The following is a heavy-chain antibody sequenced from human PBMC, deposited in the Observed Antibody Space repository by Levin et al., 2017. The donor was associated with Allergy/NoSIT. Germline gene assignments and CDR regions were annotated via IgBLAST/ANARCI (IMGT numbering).Heavy chain of an antibody. CDR2: INSDGSST. J-gene: IGHJ6*02. Sequence: GGSLRLSCAASGFTFSSYWMHWVRQAPGKGLVWVSRINSDGSSTSYADSVKGRFTISRDNAKNTLYLQMNSLRAEDTAVYYCAREVTIFGVVTTHYGMDVWGQGTTVTVSS. V-gene: IGHV3-74*01. CDR3: AREVTIFGVVTTHYGMDV. CDR1: GFTFSSYW. D-gene: IGHD3-3*01.